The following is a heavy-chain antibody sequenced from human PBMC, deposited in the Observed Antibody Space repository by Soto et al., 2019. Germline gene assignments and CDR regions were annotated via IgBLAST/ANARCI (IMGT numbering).Heavy chain of an antibody. CDR2: IWYDGSNK. CDR1: GFTFSSYG. Sequence: QVQLVESGGGVVQPGRSLRLSCAASGFTFSSYGMHWVRQAPGKGLEWVAVIWYDGSNKYYADSVKGRFTIPRDNSKNTLYLQMNSLRAEDTAVYYCARVGDDYGDLYGMDVWGQGTTVTVSS. CDR3: ARVGDDYGDLYGMDV. V-gene: IGHV3-33*01. J-gene: IGHJ6*02. D-gene: IGHD4-17*01.